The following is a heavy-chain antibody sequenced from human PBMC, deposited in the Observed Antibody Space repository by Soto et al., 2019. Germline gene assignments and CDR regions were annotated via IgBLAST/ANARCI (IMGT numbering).Heavy chain of an antibody. CDR2: IKQDGSEK. CDR3: ARDGYSAGFDI. Sequence: EVQLVESGGDLVQPGGSLKLSCAASGCTFSSYYWSWFRQPPGKGLEWVANIKQDGSEKYYVDSVKGRFTISRDNAKSSLSLQMNSLTVEDTAVYYCARDGYSAGFDIWGQGTMVTVSS. V-gene: IGHV3-7*01. J-gene: IGHJ3*02. CDR1: GCTFSSYY. D-gene: IGHD5-18*01.